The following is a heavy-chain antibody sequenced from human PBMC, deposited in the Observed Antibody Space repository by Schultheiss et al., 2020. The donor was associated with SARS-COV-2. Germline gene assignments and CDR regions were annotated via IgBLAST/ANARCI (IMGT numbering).Heavy chain of an antibody. CDR1: GGSFSGYY. D-gene: IGHD4-17*01. Sequence: SETLSLTCAVYGGSFSGYYWSWIRQPPGKGLEWIGEINHSGSTNYNPSLKSRVTISVDTSKNQFSLKLSSVTAADTAVYYCAREGDSMTTVTTYGYWGQGTLVTVSS. V-gene: IGHV4-34*01. CDR2: INHSGST. J-gene: IGHJ4*02. CDR3: AREGDSMTTVTTYGY.